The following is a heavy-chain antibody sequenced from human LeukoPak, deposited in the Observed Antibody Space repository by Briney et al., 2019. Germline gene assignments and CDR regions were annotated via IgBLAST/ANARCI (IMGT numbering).Heavy chain of an antibody. J-gene: IGHJ4*02. D-gene: IGHD2-2*02. CDR1: GFSFSNYG. CDR2: IPYDGSNK. CDR3: AKDRGDCSTHSCYTRRFDY. V-gene: IGHV3-30*02. Sequence: GGSLRLSCAASGFSFSNYGMHWVRQAPGEGLEWVAFIPYDGSNKYYADSVKGRFTISRDNSNNTLYLQMNSLRTEDSAVYYCAKDRGDCSTHSCYTRRFDYWGQGTLVTVSS.